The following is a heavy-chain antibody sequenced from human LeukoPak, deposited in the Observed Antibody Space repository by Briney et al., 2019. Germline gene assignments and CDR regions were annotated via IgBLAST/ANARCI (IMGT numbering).Heavy chain of an antibody. D-gene: IGHD3-10*01. V-gene: IGHV1-18*01. Sequence: GASVKVSCKASGYIFGSYGISWVRQAPGQGLEWMGWISAYNGNTNYAQKLQGRVTMTTDTSTSTAYMELRSLRSDDTAVYYCARGVTMVRGVIYYYYYYMDVWGKGTTVTVSS. CDR1: GYIFGSYG. J-gene: IGHJ6*03. CDR2: ISAYNGNT. CDR3: ARGVTMVRGVIYYYYYYMDV.